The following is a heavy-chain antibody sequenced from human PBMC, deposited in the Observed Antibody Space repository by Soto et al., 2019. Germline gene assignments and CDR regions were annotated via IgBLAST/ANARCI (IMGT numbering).Heavy chain of an antibody. Sequence: PGGSLRLSCAASGFTFSSYGMHWVRQAPGKGLEWVAVIWHDGSNKYYADSVKGRFTISRDNSKNTLYLQMNSLRAEDTAVYYCARDLRVLELLTPSYYYYGMDVWGQGTTVTVSS. V-gene: IGHV3-33*01. CDR1: GFTFSSYG. D-gene: IGHD3-3*01. CDR2: IWHDGSNK. J-gene: IGHJ6*02. CDR3: ARDLRVLELLTPSYYYYGMDV.